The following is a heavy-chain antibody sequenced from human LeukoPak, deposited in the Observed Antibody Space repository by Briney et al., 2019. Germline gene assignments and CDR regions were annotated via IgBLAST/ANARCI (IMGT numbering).Heavy chain of an antibody. J-gene: IGHJ5*01. V-gene: IGHV3-23*01. D-gene: IGHD6-13*01. CDR2: ISGSGGST. CDR3: VKLSLTAAGRGRNWFDS. CDR1: GFSFSSYG. Sequence: PGGSLRLSCVGSGFSFSSYGMSWVRQAPGKGLEWVSGISGSGGSTYFADSVKGRFNISRDNAKNTLYLQMNSLRVEDTAIYYCVKLSLTAAGRGRNWFDSWGQGTLVSVSS.